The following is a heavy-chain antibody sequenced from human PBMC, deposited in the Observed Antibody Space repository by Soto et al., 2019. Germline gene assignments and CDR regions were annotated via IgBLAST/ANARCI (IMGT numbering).Heavy chain of an antibody. CDR3: ARITVALTPPGY. CDR2: IYPGDSDT. J-gene: IGHJ4*02. D-gene: IGHD3-10*01. V-gene: IGHV5-51*01. CDR1: GYSVTSYW. Sequence: GESLKISYKGSGYSVTSYWIGLVRQMPGKGLEWMVIIYPGDSDTRYSPSFQGQVTISADKSIRTAYLQWSSLKASDTAMYYCARITVALTPPGYWRQGTLVTVSS.